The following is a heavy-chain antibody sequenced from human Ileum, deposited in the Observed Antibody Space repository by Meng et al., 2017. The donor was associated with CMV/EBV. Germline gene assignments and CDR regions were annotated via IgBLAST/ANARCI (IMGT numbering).Heavy chain of an antibody. Sequence: LPDAAPGLVNTSQNLSLPCSCSIDSIDSGDYSWNWFRQPPGKGLEWIGYIYYNWKAYYNPSIKSQVTISVDTSKNQFSLRLKSVTAADSAVYFCARGGIFRGLDYWGQGTLVTVSS. D-gene: IGHD3-10*01. V-gene: IGHV4-30-4*08. J-gene: IGHJ4*02. CDR1: IDSIDSGDYS. CDR2: IYYNWKA. CDR3: ARGGIFRGLDY.